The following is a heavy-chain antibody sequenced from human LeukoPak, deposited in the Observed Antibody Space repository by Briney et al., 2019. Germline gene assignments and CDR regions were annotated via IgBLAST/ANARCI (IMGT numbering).Heavy chain of an antibody. D-gene: IGHD6-19*01. Sequence: SETLSLTCTVSGGSISSYYWSWIRQPPGKGLEWIGYIYHSGSTNYNPSLKSRVTISVDTSKNQFSLKLSSVTAADTAVYYCASGIAVAYPYFDYWGQGTLVTVSS. CDR3: ASGIAVAYPYFDY. CDR2: IYHSGST. CDR1: GGSISSYY. J-gene: IGHJ4*02. V-gene: IGHV4-59*01.